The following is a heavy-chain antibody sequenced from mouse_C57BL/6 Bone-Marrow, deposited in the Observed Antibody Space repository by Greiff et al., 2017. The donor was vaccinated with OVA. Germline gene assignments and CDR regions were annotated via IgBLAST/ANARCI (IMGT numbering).Heavy chain of an antibody. V-gene: IGHV1-7*01. J-gene: IGHJ2*01. Sequence: VQLQQSGAELAKPGASVKLSCTASGYTFTSYWMHWVQQRPGQGLEWIGYINPSSGYTKYNQKFKDKATLTADKSSSTAYMQLSSLTYEDSAVYYCASPSYYYGSSLDYWGQGTTLTVSS. D-gene: IGHD1-1*01. CDR2: INPSSGYT. CDR1: GYTFTSYW. CDR3: ASPSYYYGSSLDY.